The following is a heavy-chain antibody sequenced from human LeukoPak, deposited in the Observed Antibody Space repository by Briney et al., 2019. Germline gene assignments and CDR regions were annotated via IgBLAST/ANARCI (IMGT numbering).Heavy chain of an antibody. CDR2: MNPNSGNT. CDR3: ERGRKAWIVGGSWFDP. J-gene: IGHJ5*02. V-gene: IGHV1-8*01. Sequence: ASVKVSCKASGYTFTSYDINWVRQATGQGVEWMGWMNPNSGNTGYAQKFQGRVTMTRNTSISTAYMELSSLRSEDMAVYYCERGRKAWIVGGSWFDPWGQGTLVTVSS. D-gene: IGHD3-22*01. CDR1: GYTFTSYD.